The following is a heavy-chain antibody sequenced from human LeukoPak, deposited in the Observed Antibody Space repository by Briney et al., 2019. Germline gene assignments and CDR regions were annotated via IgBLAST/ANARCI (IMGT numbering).Heavy chain of an antibody. CDR3: AKDRGSSSWYAFDI. CDR2: ISWNSGSI. CDR1: GFTFDDYA. D-gene: IGHD6-13*01. V-gene: IGHV3-9*03. Sequence: PGRSLRLSCAASGFTFDDYAMHWVRQAPGKGLEWVSGISWNSGSIGYADSVKGRFTISRDNAKNSLYLQMNSLRAEDMALYYCAKDRGSSSWYAFDIGGQGTMVTVSS. J-gene: IGHJ3*02.